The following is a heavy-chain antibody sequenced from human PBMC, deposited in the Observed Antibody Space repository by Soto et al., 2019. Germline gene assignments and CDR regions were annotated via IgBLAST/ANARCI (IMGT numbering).Heavy chain of an antibody. J-gene: IGHJ6*02. CDR2: IIPIFGTT. Sequence: QVQLVQSGAEVKKPGSSVKVSCKASGGTFSRYGISWVRQAPGHGLEWMGGIIPIFGTTNYAQKFQGRVTITADESTSTAYIELSSLRSEDTAVYYCASSAAGNYYYGMDVWGQGTTVTVSS. CDR3: ASSAAGNYYYGMDV. V-gene: IGHV1-69*12. D-gene: IGHD2-15*01. CDR1: GGTFSRYG.